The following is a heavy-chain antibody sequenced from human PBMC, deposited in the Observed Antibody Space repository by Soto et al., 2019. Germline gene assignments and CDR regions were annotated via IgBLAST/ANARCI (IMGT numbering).Heavy chain of an antibody. Sequence: GGSPRLSFASSGFTFSSYAMHWVRQAPGKGLEWVAVISYDGSNKYYADSVKGRFTISRDNSKNTLYLQMNSLRAEDTAVYYCARGNTPMTTVTTLDYWGQGTLVTVSS. D-gene: IGHD4-17*01. CDR1: GFTFSSYA. CDR2: ISYDGSNK. J-gene: IGHJ4*02. CDR3: ARGNTPMTTVTTLDY. V-gene: IGHV3-30-3*01.